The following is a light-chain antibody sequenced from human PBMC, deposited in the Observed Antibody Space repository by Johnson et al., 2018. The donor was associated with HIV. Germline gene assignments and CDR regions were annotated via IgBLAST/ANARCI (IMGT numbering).Light chain of an antibody. Sequence: QSVLTQPPSVSAAPGQKVTISCSGSSSNIGNNYVSWYQQLPGTAPKLLIYENNKRPSGIPDRFSGSKSGTSATLDITGLQTGDEANYYCGRWDSSLSAHYVFGTGTKVTVL. CDR1: SSNIGNNY. CDR2: ENN. J-gene: IGLJ1*01. V-gene: IGLV1-51*02. CDR3: GRWDSSLSAHYV.